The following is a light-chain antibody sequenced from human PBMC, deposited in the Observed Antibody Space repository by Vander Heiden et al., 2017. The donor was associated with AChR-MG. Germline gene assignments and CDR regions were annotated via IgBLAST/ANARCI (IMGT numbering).Light chain of an antibody. CDR3: QQSYDNHRT. CDR1: QTISSF. Sequence: DIQMTQSPSSLSASEGDRVTITCRASQTISSFLNWYQQKTGKAPTLLISHADRLKDGVPVRFSGRGSGTEFTLTINSLQPEDFATYYCQQSYDNHRTFGQGTKVEMK. J-gene: IGKJ1*01. V-gene: IGKV1-39*01. CDR2: HAD.